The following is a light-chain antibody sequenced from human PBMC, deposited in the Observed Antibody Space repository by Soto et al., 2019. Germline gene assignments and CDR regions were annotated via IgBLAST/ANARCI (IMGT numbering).Light chain of an antibody. J-gene: IGKJ1*01. CDR2: GVS. CDR3: QQYNYLWT. V-gene: IGKV3D-15*01. CDR1: QSISSH. Sequence: EIVMTQSPATLSVSPGEKAILSCRASQSISSHLAWYQQKPGQAPRFLIYGVSTRATGIPVRFSGSGSGTEFTLTISSLQSEDFAVYYCQQYNYLWTFGQGTKVEIK.